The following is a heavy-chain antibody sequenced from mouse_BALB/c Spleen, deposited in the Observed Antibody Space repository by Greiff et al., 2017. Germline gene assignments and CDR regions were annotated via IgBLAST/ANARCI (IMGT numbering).Heavy chain of an antibody. V-gene: IGHV1-14*01. J-gene: IGHJ3*01. D-gene: IGHD2-4*01. CDR1: GYTFTSYV. CDR2: INPYNDGT. CDR3: ARGGYYDPFAY. Sequence: LQESGPELVKPGASVKMSCKASGYTFTSYVMHWVKQKPGQGLEWIGYINPYNDGTKYNEKFKGKATLTSDKSSSTAYMELSSLTSEDSAVYYCARGGYYDPFAYWGQGTLVTVSA.